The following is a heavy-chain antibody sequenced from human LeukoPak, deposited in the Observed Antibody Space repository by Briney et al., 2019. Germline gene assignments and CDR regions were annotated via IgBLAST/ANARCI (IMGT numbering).Heavy chain of an antibody. Sequence: GGSLRLSCAASGFTFSSYGMPWVRQAPGKGLEWVAVISYDGSNKYYADSVKGRFTISRDNSKNTLYLQMNSLRAEDTAVYYCAKDPSGSYYYYYGMDVWGQGTTVTVSS. CDR3: AKDPSGSYYYYYGMDV. J-gene: IGHJ6*02. CDR1: GFTFSSYG. D-gene: IGHD1-26*01. V-gene: IGHV3-30*18. CDR2: ISYDGSNK.